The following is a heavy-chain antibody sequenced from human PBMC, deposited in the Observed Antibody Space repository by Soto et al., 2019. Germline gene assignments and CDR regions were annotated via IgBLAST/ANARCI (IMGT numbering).Heavy chain of an antibody. V-gene: IGHV4-34*01. J-gene: IGHJ4*02. D-gene: IGHD5-12*01. CDR3: ASEIYSGYDAYYFDY. CDR1: GGSFSGYY. Sequence: SETLSLTCAVYGGSFSGYYWSWIRQPPGKGLEWIGEINHSGSTNYNPSLKSRVTISVDTSKNQFSLKLSSVTAADTAVYYCASEIYSGYDAYYFDYWGQGTLVPVSS. CDR2: INHSGST.